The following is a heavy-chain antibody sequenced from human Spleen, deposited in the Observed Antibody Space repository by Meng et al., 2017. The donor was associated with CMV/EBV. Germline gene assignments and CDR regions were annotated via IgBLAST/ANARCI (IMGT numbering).Heavy chain of an antibody. D-gene: IGHD6-19*01. CDR3: VRSSGWSLFDY. J-gene: IGHJ4*02. V-gene: IGHV1-69*05. CDR1: GGTFSSYA. Sequence: QAQLVQSGAEVKKPGSSVKVSCKASGGTFSSYAISWVRQAPGQGLEWMGGIIPIFGTANYAQKFQGRVSMTRDTSISTAHMELSRLMSDDTAVYHCVRSSGWSLFDYWGQGTLVTVSS. CDR2: IIPIFGTA.